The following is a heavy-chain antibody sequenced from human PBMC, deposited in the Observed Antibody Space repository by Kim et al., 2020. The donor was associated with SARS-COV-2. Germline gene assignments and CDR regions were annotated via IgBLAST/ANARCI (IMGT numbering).Heavy chain of an antibody. Sequence: GGSLRLSCAASGFTVSSNYMSWVRQAPGKGVEWVSVIYSGGSTYYADSVKGRFTISRDNSKNTLYLQMNSLRAEDTAVYYCARDATDYGDYWSGYYYGMDVWGQGTTVTVSS. V-gene: IGHV3-66*01. CDR3: ARDATDYGDYWSGYYYGMDV. J-gene: IGHJ6*02. CDR1: GFTVSSNY. CDR2: IYSGGST. D-gene: IGHD4-17*01.